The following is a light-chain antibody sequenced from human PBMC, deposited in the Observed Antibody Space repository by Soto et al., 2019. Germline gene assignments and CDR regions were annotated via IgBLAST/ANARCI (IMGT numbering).Light chain of an antibody. CDR2: GAS. J-gene: IGKJ5*01. Sequence: EIGMTQSPATLSVSTGERATVSCRASQSVRSNLAWYQQKPGQAPRLLIYGASTRATGIPARFSGSGSGTEFTLTISSLQSEDFAVYYCQQYNNWPPITFGQGTRLEIK. CDR1: QSVRSN. V-gene: IGKV3-15*01. CDR3: QQYNNWPPIT.